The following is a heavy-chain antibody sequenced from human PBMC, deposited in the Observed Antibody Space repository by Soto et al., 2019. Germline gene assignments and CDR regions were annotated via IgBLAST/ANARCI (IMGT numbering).Heavy chain of an antibody. V-gene: IGHV1-69*05. CDR3: ARVGYKSSWSYYYYGMDV. CDR1: GGTFSSYA. D-gene: IGHD6-13*01. J-gene: IGHJ6*02. CDR2: IIPIFGTP. Sequence: SVKVSCTASGGTFSSYAIDWMRQAPGQGLEWMGGIIPIFGTPNYAQKFQGSVTITRDTSASTAYMELSSLRSEDTAAYYCARVGYKSSWSYYYYGMDVWGQGTTVTVSS.